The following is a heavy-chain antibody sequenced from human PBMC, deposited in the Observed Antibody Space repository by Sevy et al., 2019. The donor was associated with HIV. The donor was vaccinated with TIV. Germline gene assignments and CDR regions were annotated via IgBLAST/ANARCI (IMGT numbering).Heavy chain of an antibody. CDR3: VREGLGGFSYSLDC. V-gene: IGHV3-7*01. J-gene: IGHJ4*02. D-gene: IGHD5-18*01. Sequence: GGSLRLSCAPSGFTFSSYWMSWVRQAPGKGLEWVATMKEDGSEKSYVDSVKGRFTISRDNAKNSLYLQMNSLRVDDTALYYCVREGLGGFSYSLDCWGQGTLVTVSS. CDR2: MKEDGSEK. CDR1: GFTFSSYW.